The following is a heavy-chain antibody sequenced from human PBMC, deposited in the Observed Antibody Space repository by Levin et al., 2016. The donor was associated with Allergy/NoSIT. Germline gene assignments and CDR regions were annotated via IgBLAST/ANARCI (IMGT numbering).Heavy chain of an antibody. D-gene: IGHD3-9*01. Sequence: WIRQPPGKGLEWIGYIYYSGSTNYNPSLKSRVTISVDTSKNQFSLKLSSVTAADTAVYYCARLVDFVRHYGMDVWGQGTTVTVSS. J-gene: IGHJ6*02. V-gene: IGHV4-59*08. CDR2: IYYSGST. CDR3: ARLVDFVRHYGMDV.